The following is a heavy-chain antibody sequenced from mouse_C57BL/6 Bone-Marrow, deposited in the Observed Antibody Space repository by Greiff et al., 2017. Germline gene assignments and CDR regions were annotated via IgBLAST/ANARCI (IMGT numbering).Heavy chain of an antibody. V-gene: IGHV1-52*01. J-gene: IGHJ2*01. D-gene: IGHD2-1*01. CDR2: IDPSDSET. CDR1: GYTFTSYW. Sequence: QVQLQQPGAELVRPGSSVKLSCKASGYTFTSYWMHWVKQRPIKGLEWIGNIDPSDSETHYNQKFKDKATLTVDKSSRTAYMQLSSLTSEDSAVYYCAYGNFDYWGQGTTLTVSS. CDR3: AYGNFDY.